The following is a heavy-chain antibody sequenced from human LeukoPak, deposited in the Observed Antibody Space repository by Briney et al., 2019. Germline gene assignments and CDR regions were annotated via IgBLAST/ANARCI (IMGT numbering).Heavy chain of an antibody. Sequence: GGSLRLSCAVSGFTLSSAWMSWVRQAPGKGLEWVGRIKSKTDGDTTDYAAPVKGRFTISRDESKDTLYLQMSGLKAEDTAVYYCTRDKLELRQFDYWGQGTLVTVSS. J-gene: IGHJ4*02. V-gene: IGHV3-15*01. CDR3: TRDKLELRQFDY. D-gene: IGHD1-7*01. CDR1: GFTLSSAW. CDR2: IKSKTDGDTT.